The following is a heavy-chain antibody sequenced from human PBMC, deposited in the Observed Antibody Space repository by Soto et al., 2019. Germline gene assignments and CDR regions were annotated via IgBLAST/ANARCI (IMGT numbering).Heavy chain of an antibody. J-gene: IGHJ6*02. Sequence: EVQLVESGGGLVQPGGSLRLSCAASGFTFSSYAMHWVRQAPGKGLEYVSTITSNRDNSYYAKAVKGRFTISRDNFKNTLYLQMGSLRAEDMAVYYCARSYGDYPVLYYYYGMDVWGQGTTVTVSS. CDR1: GFTFSSYA. D-gene: IGHD4-17*01. CDR3: ARSYGDYPVLYYYYGMDV. CDR2: ITSNRDNS. V-gene: IGHV3-64*01.